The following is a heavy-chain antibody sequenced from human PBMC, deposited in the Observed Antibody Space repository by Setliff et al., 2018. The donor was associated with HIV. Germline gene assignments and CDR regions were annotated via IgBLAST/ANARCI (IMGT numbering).Heavy chain of an antibody. V-gene: IGHV4-61*02. CDR3: ARLGDSGYDFRGYFDY. CDR2: IYTSGST. J-gene: IGHJ4*02. Sequence: PSETLSLTCTVSGDSISGGSSYWSWIRQPAGKGLEWIGRIYTSGSTNYNPSLKSRVTISVDTSRNQFSLKLTSVTAADTALYFCARLGDSGYDFRGYFDYWGQGKLVTVSS. CDR1: GDSISGGSSY. D-gene: IGHD5-12*01.